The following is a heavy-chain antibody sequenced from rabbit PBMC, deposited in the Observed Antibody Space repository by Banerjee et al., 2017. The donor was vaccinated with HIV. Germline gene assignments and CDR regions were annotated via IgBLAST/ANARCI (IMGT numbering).Heavy chain of an antibody. V-gene: IGHV1S45*01. D-gene: IGHD4-2*01. CDR3: ARDVAGVIGWNFGL. CDR2: IFVGNIGT. J-gene: IGHJ6*01. CDR1: GFSFSTDYD. Sequence: QEQLEETGGGLVQPEGSLTLTCTASGFSFSTDYDISWVRQAPGKGLECIGYIFVGNIGTHYASWAKGRFTTSTTSSTMVTLQMTSPTAAYTATYFCARDVAGVIGWNFGLWGPGTLVTVS.